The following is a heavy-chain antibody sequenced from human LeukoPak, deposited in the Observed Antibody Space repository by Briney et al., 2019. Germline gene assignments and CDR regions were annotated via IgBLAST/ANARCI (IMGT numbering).Heavy chain of an antibody. CDR3: ARWHTGGLDI. J-gene: IGHJ3*02. D-gene: IGHD2-15*01. Sequence: ASVKVSCKASGYTFTGYYMHWVRQAPGQGLEWMGWISAYNGNTNYAQKLQGRVTMTTDTSTSTAYMELRSLRSDDTAVYYCARWHTGGLDIWGQGTMVTVSS. CDR2: ISAYNGNT. CDR1: GYTFTGYY. V-gene: IGHV1-18*04.